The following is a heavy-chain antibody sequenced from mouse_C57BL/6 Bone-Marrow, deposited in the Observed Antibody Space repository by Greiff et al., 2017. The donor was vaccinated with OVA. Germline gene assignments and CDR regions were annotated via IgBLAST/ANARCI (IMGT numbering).Heavy chain of an antibody. CDR1: GYTFTSYW. J-gene: IGHJ4*01. V-gene: IGHV1-69*01. Sequence: QVQLKQPGAELVMPGASVKLSCKASGYTFTSYWMHWVKQRPGQGLEWIGEIDPSDSYTNYNQKFKGKSTLTVDKSSSTAYMQLSSLTSEDSAVSSFANSACYGSSYYGALDYWGQGTSVTVSS. CDR3: ANSACYGSSYYGALDY. D-gene: IGHD1-1*01. CDR2: IDPSDSYT.